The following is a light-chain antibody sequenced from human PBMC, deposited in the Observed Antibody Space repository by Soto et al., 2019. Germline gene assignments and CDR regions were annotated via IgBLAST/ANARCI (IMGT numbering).Light chain of an antibody. CDR3: QQRTYWPWT. J-gene: IGKJ1*01. CDR1: QRISNN. V-gene: IGKV3-15*01. CDR2: GAS. Sequence: EIVMTQSPATLSVSPGERATLSCRASQRISNNLAWYQQKAGQAPRLLIYGASTRATGIPARFSGSGSETEFTLTISSLQSEDFAVYYCQQRTYWPWTFGQGTKVEIK.